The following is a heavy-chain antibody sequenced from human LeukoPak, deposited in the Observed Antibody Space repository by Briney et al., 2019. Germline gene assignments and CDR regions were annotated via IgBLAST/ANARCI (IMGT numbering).Heavy chain of an antibody. V-gene: IGHV3-9*01. D-gene: IGHD4-17*01. CDR3: AKETGSYGPFDS. CDR1: GFRFDDYT. Sequence: GMSLRLSCAASGFRFDDYTMHWVRQAPGKGLEWVSGVHGNSGGIAYVDSVKGRFTISRDNAKNSLYLHMNSLRSEDTALYYCAKETGSYGPFDSWGQGTLVTVSS. J-gene: IGHJ4*02. CDR2: VHGNSGGI.